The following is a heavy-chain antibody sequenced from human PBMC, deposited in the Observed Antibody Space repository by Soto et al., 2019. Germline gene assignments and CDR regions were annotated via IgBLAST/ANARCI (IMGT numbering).Heavy chain of an antibody. CDR1: GFTFSSYA. D-gene: IGHD3-10*01. CDR2: ISGSGGST. J-gene: IGHJ4*02. CDR3: AKGSLMVRGVIIITEYYFDY. Sequence: PGGSLRLSCAASGFTFSSYAMSWVRQAPGKGLEWVSAISGSGGSTYYADSVKGRFTISRDNSKNTLYLQMNSLRAEDTAVYYCAKGSLMVRGVIIITEYYFDYWGQGTLVTVSS. V-gene: IGHV3-23*01.